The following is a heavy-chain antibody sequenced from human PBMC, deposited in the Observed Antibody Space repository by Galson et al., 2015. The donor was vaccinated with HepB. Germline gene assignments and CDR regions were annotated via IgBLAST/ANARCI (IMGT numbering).Heavy chain of an antibody. D-gene: IGHD4-23*01. Sequence: SLRLSCAASGFTVIGNYMAWVRQAPGKGLEWVSVVYRGGGRYYADSVQGRFTIFRDDSKNTLFLQMNSLRVEDTAVYYCAKSNRGLGSGHYGGWYFDLWGRGILVTVSS. CDR1: GFTVIGNY. V-gene: IGHV3-66*01. J-gene: IGHJ2*01. CDR2: VYRGGGR. CDR3: AKSNRGLGSGHYGGWYFDL.